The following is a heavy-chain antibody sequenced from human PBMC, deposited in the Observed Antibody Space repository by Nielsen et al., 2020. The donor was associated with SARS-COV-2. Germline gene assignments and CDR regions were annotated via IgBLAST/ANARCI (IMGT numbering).Heavy chain of an antibody. Sequence: GESLKISCAASGFTFSSYEMNWVRQAPGKGLEWVSYISSSGSTIYYADSVKGRFTISRDNAKNSLYLQMNSLRAEDTAVYYCARANDDSSGYYSPYFDYWGQRTLVTVSS. D-gene: IGHD3-22*01. CDR1: GFTFSSYE. J-gene: IGHJ4*02. V-gene: IGHV3-48*03. CDR3: ARANDDSSGYYSPYFDY. CDR2: ISSSGSTI.